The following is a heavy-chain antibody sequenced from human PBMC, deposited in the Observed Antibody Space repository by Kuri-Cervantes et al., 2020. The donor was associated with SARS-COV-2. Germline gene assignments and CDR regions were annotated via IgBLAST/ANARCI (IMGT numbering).Heavy chain of an antibody. CDR1: GFTFSGHW. V-gene: IGHV3-74*01. D-gene: IGHD1-1*01. CDR3: VRDGDHWNFDY. Sequence: GESLKISCAASGFTFSGHWIHWVRQAPGKGLVWVFRINPDWSYTNNADSVKGRFTLSRDNAKNMLFLQMNSLRAEDTAVYYCVRDGDHWNFDYWGQGTLVTVSS. CDR2: INPDWSYT. J-gene: IGHJ4*02.